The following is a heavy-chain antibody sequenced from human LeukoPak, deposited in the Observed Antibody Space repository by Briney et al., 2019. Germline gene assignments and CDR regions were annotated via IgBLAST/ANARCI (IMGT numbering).Heavy chain of an antibody. V-gene: IGHV3-23*01. Sequence: PGGSLRLSCAASGFTFSSYAMNWVRQAPGKGLEWVSAISGSGGSTYYADSVKGRFTISRDNAKNSLYLQMNSLRAEDTAVYYCARDSGVGIGGYYFDYWGQGTLVTVSS. J-gene: IGHJ4*02. CDR3: ARDSGVGIGGYYFDY. D-gene: IGHD2-15*01. CDR2: ISGSGGST. CDR1: GFTFSSYA.